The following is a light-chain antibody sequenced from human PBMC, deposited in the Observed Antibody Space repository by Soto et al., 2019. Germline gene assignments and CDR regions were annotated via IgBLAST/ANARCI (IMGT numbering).Light chain of an antibody. Sequence: QSVLTQPVSVSGSPGQSITISCTGTSSDVGGYNYVSWYQQHPGKAPKLMIYDVSNRPSGVSNRFSGSKSGNTASLTISGLQAEDEADYYCSSYTSSSLHVFGTGTKLTVL. CDR2: DVS. CDR1: SSDVGGYNY. V-gene: IGLV2-14*03. J-gene: IGLJ1*01. CDR3: SSYTSSSLHV.